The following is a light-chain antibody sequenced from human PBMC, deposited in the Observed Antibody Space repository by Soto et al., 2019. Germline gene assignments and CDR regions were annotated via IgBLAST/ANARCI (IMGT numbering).Light chain of an antibody. CDR3: QQYASSPYT. CDR1: QSISSSY. V-gene: IGKV3-20*01. CDR2: GAS. Sequence: EIVLTQSPGTLSLSPGERATLSCRASQSISSSYLAWYQQKPGQAPRLLIYGASRRATGIPDRFSGRESGTDFTLTITTLEPEDSAVYFCQQYASSPYTFGPGTKVD. J-gene: IGKJ3*01.